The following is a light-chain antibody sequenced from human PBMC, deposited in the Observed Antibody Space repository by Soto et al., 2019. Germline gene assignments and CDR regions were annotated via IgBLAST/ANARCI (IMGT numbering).Light chain of an antibody. CDR3: QQYKSYSIT. CDR1: QSSSRW. V-gene: IGKV1-5*01. CDR2: DAS. Sequence: DIQMTQSPSTLSASVGDRLTITCRASQSSSRWVAWFQQKPGRAPQLLIYDASSLQSGVPSRFSGSGSGTEFTLTISSLQPDDFASYFCQQYKSYSITFGQGTRLEIK. J-gene: IGKJ5*01.